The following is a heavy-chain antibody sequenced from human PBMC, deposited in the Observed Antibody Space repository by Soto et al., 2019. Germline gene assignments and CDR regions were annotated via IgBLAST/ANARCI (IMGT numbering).Heavy chain of an antibody. Sequence: GESMKISCKGSGYSFTSYWIGWVRQMPGKGLEWMGIIYPGDSDTRYSPSFQGQVTISADKSISTAYLQWSSLKASDTAMYYCARQGRGYYGAGSYNNDDYWGQGTLVTVYS. CDR2: IYPGDSDT. J-gene: IGHJ4*02. CDR3: ARQGRGYYGAGSYNNDDY. D-gene: IGHD3-10*01. V-gene: IGHV5-51*01. CDR1: GYSFTSYW.